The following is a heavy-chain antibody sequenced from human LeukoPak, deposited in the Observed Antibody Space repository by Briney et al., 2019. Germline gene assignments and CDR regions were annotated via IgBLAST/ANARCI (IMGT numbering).Heavy chain of an antibody. J-gene: IGHJ4*02. CDR2: ISGSGGST. CDR3: AKERQTGDYFTSDY. Sequence: SSETLSLTCTVSGGSISSYYWSWVRQAPGMGLEWISTISGSGGSTYYADSVKGRFTISRDNSKNTLSLQINSLTVDDTAVYFCAKERQTGDYFTSDYWGQGTLVTVSS. V-gene: IGHV3-23*01. CDR1: GGSISSYY. D-gene: IGHD4-17*01.